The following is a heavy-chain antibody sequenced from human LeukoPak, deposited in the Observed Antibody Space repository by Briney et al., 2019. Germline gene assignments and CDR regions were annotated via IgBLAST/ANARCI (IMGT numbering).Heavy chain of an antibody. J-gene: IGHJ4*02. CDR2: ISAYNGNT. CDR3: ATVHCSSTSCYSFDY. V-gene: IGHV1-18*01. CDR1: GYTFTSYG. Sequence: ASVKVSCKASGYTFTSYGISWVRQAPGQGLEWMGRISAYNGNTNYAQKLQGRVTMTTDTSTSTAYMELRSLRSDDTAVYYCATVHCSSTSCYSFDYWGQGTLVTVSS. D-gene: IGHD2-2*02.